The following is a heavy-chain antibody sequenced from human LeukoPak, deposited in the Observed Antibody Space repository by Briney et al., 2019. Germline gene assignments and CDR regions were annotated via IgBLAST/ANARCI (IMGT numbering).Heavy chain of an antibody. CDR2: ISSSSSYI. CDR1: GFTFSNYT. J-gene: IGHJ4*02. Sequence: GGSLRLSCAASGFTFSNYTMSWVRQAPGKGLEWVSSISSSSSYIYYADSVKGRFTISRDNAKNTLYLQMNSLRAEDTAVFYCARAGRYYESNGYPFSYYFDYWGQGTLVTVSS. V-gene: IGHV3-21*06. CDR3: ARAGRYYESNGYPFSYYFDY. D-gene: IGHD3-22*01.